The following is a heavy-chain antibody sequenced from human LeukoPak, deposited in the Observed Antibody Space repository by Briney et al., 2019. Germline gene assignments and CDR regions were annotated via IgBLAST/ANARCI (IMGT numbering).Heavy chain of an antibody. CDR2: IVVGSGNT. Sequence: ASVKVSCKASGFTFTSSAVQWVRQARGQRLEWIGWIVVGSGNTNYAQKFQERVTITRDMSTSTAYMELSSLRSEGTAVYYCAAEGYSSSSGEYYFDYWGQGTLVTVSS. D-gene: IGHD6-6*01. CDR1: GFTFTSSA. J-gene: IGHJ4*02. V-gene: IGHV1-58*01. CDR3: AAEGYSSSSGEYYFDY.